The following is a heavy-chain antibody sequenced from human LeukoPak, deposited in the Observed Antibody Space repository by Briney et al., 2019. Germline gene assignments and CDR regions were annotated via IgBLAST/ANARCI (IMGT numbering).Heavy chain of an antibody. CDR1: GFTFSTYS. Sequence: PGGSLRLFCAASGFTFSTYSMSWVRQAPGKGLEWVSYISSISSIIYYADSVKGRFTISRDNARSSLYLQMNSLRAEDTAVYYCTRSRPGTEAGQPNFDYWGQGTLVTVSS. V-gene: IGHV3-48*01. CDR3: TRSRPGTEAGQPNFDY. CDR2: ISSISSII. D-gene: IGHD6-13*01. J-gene: IGHJ4*02.